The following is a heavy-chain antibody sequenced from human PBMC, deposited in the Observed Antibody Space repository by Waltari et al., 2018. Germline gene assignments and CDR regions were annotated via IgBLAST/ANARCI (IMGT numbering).Heavy chain of an antibody. CDR1: AFTFLGYW. CDR3: ARDLWLKGDY. Sequence: EVQLVDSGGGLVQPGGFLRLSCAAPAFTFLGYWMCWVPQAPGKGLEWVANIKQDGSEKYYVDSVKGRFTISRDNAKNSLYLQMNSLRAEDTAVYYCARDLWLKGDYWGQGTLVTVSS. J-gene: IGHJ4*02. V-gene: IGHV3-7*03. D-gene: IGHD5-12*01. CDR2: IKQDGSEK.